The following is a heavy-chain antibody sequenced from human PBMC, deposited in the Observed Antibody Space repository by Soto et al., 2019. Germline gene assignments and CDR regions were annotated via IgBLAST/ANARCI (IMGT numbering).Heavy chain of an antibody. CDR2: IYPSDSQT. D-gene: IGHD4-17*01. CDR3: ARHGFYGDYSSNYFDP. V-gene: IGHV5-51*01. Sequence: GESLKISCDGSGYGFSNYCIALVLQMPGKGLEYMGIIYPSDSQTIYSPSFQGQVTISADKSISTAYLQWTSLKASDTAIYYCARHGFYGDYSSNYFDPWGQGTLVTVSS. CDR1: GYGFSNYC. J-gene: IGHJ5*02.